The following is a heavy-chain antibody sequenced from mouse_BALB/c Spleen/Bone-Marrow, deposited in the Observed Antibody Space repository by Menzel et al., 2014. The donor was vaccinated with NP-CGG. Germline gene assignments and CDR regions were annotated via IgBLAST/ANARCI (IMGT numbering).Heavy chain of an antibody. CDR2: INSNGGRT. CDR1: GFTFSSYG. D-gene: IGHD1-2*01. J-gene: IGHJ3*01. Sequence: DVLLVESGGGLVQPGASMKLSCAASGFTFSSYGMSWVRQTPDKRLELVATINSNGGRTYYPDSVKGRFTNSRDNAKNTLYLQTSSLKSEDTAMYSCARHYYGARWGQGTLVTVSA. V-gene: IGHV5-6-3*01. CDR3: ARHYYGAR.